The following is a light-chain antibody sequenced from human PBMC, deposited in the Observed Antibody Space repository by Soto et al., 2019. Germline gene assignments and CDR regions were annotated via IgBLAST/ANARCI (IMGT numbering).Light chain of an antibody. V-gene: IGKV3-20*01. J-gene: IGKJ1*01. Sequence: EIVLTQSPGTLSLSPGERATLSCRASQNVASRYLAWYQHKPGQAPNLLIYGASNRATGIPDRFSGSGSGTDFTLTISRLEPEDFAVYYCQQYEHSVTWTFGQGTKVEIK. CDR3: QQYEHSVTWT. CDR2: GAS. CDR1: QNVASRY.